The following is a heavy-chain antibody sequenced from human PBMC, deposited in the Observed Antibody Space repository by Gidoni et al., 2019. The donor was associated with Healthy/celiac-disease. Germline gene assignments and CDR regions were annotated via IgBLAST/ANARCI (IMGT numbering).Heavy chain of an antibody. V-gene: IGHV3-7*03. J-gene: IGHJ3*02. Sequence: EVQLVESGGGLVQPGGSLRLSCAASGFTCSSYWMSWVRQAPGKGLEWVANIKQDGSEKYYVDSVKGRFTISRDNAKNSLYLQMNSLRAEDTAVHYCARDPDTGDAFDIWGQGTMVTVSS. CDR1: GFTCSSYW. CDR3: ARDPDTGDAFDI. CDR2: IKQDGSEK. D-gene: IGHD5-18*01.